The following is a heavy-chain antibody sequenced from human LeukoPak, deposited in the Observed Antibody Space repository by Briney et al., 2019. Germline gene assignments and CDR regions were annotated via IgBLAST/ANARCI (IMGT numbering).Heavy chain of an antibody. CDR3: ARLARYSSGWYRGEEFDY. V-gene: IGHV4-39*07. CDR2: INHSGST. CDR1: GGSISSSSYY. Sequence: MASETLSLTCTVSGGSISSSSYYWGWIRQPPGKGLEWIGEINHSGSTNYNPSLKSRVTISVDTSKNQFSLKLSSVTAADTAVYYCARLARYSSGWYRGEEFDYWGQGTLVTVSS. J-gene: IGHJ4*02. D-gene: IGHD6-19*01.